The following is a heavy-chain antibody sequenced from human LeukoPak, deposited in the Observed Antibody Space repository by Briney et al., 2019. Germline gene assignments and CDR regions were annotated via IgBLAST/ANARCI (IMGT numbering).Heavy chain of an antibody. V-gene: IGHV4-59*01. Sequence: SETLSLTCTVSGGSISSYYWSWIRQPPGKGLEWLGYIYYSGSTNYNPSLKSRVTISVDTSKNQFSLKLSSVTAADTAVYYCAGGEYQLLYSPNWFDPWGQGTLVTVSS. D-gene: IGHD2-2*02. CDR3: AGGEYQLLYSPNWFDP. CDR1: GGSISSYY. CDR2: IYYSGST. J-gene: IGHJ5*02.